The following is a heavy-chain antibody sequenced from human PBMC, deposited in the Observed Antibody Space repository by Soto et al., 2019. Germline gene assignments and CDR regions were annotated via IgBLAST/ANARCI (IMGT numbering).Heavy chain of an antibody. CDR3: ARVGGTGGYTYGLDY. J-gene: IGHJ4*02. CDR1: GVTFSSYA. CDR2: IIPVFGTG. D-gene: IGHD5-18*01. V-gene: IGHV1-69*06. Sequence: SVKVSCKASGVTFSSYAISWVRQAPGQGLEWMGGIIPVFGTGIYAQKFQGRVTITADKSTDTAYMELSSLRSEDTAVYFCARVGGTGGYTYGLDYWAREPWSPSPQ.